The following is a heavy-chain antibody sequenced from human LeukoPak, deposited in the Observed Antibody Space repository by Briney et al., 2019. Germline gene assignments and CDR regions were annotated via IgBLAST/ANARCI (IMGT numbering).Heavy chain of an antibody. CDR1: GGSISSGGYY. CDR2: IYYSGST. J-gene: IGHJ3*02. CDR3: ARALDDSSGYYYVGAFDI. D-gene: IGHD3-22*01. V-gene: IGHV4-31*03. Sequence: SETLSLTCTVSGGSISSGGYYWSWIRQHPAKGLEWIGYIYYSGSTYYNPSLKSRVTISVDTSKNQFSLKLSSVTAADTAVYYCARALDDSSGYYYVGAFDIWGQGTMVTVSS.